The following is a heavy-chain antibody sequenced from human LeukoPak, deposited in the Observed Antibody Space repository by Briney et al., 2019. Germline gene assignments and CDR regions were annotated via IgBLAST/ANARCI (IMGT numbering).Heavy chain of an antibody. J-gene: IGHJ4*02. CDR1: GGSISSSSYY. CDR2: IYYSGST. CDR3: ARAKFRADSSGYYAGFDY. Sequence: SETLSLTCTVSGGSISSSSYYWSWIRQPPGKGLEWIGYIYYSGSTNYNPSLKSRVTISVDTSKNQFSLKLSSVTAADTAVYYCARAKFRADSSGYYAGFDYWGQGTLVTVSS. V-gene: IGHV4-61*01. D-gene: IGHD3-22*01.